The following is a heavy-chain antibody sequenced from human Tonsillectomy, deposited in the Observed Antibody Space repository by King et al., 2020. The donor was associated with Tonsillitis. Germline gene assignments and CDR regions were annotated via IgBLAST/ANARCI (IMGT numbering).Heavy chain of an antibody. CDR1: GFSLSTDEMR. CDR2: IDLDDEK. Sequence: TLKESGPALVKPTQTLTLTCTFSGFSLSTDEMRVSWVRQPPGKALEWLARIDLDDEKFYSTSLKTRLTISRDTSKNQGVLRMTNMDPGDTATYYCTRSQAGSNWFDPWGRGTLVTVSS. J-gene: IGHJ5*02. CDR3: TRSQAGSNWFDP. V-gene: IGHV2-70*04.